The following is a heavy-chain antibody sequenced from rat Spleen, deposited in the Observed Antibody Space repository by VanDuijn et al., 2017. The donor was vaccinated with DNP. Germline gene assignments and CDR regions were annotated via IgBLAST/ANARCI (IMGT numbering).Heavy chain of an antibody. CDR2: ITPGGGNT. CDR1: GFPFNNHW. CDR3: ARGIITTLAYWSFDF. Sequence: EVQLVESGGDLVQPGRSLKLSWVASGFPFNNHWMTWIRQVPGKGLEWVASITPGGGNTYFPDSVKGRFTISRNNAKNTLYLQMDSLRSEDTATYYCARGIITTLAYWSFDFWGPGTMVTVSS. D-gene: IGHD1-6*01. V-gene: IGHV5-31*01. J-gene: IGHJ1*01.